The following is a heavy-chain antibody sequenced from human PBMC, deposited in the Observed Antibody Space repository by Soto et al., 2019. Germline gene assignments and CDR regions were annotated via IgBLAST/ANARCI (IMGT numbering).Heavy chain of an antibody. J-gene: IGHJ6*02. CDR1: GGSISSYY. V-gene: IGHV4-4*07. CDR3: AIELEYSYEPISMAV. D-gene: IGHD5-18*01. CDR2: IYTSGST. Sequence: SETLSLTCTVSGGSISSYYWSWIRQPAGKGLEWIGRIYTSGSTNYNPSLKSRVTMSVDTSKNQFSLKLSSVTAADTAVYYCAIELEYSYEPISMAVWGQGTTVTVSS.